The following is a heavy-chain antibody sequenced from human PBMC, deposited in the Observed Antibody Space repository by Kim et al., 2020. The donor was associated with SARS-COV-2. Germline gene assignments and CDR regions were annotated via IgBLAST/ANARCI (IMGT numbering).Heavy chain of an antibody. CDR1: GGSFSGYY. D-gene: IGHD2-2*01. CDR2: INHSGST. Sequence: SETLSLTCAAYGGSFSGYYWSWIRQPPGKGLEWMGEINHSGSTNYNPYLKSRVTISVDTSKNQFSLKLSSVTAADTAVYYCSRAAPLNCSSTSRQQIAAAGTRVYYYGRDVWGQGTTVTVSS. V-gene: IGHV4-34*01. CDR3: SRAAPLNCSSTSRQQIAAAGTRVYYYGRDV. J-gene: IGHJ6*02.